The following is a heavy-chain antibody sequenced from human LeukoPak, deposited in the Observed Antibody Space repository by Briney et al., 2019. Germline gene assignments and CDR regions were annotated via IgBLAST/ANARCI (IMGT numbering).Heavy chain of an antibody. CDR2: VSGSGGST. J-gene: IGHJ4*02. D-gene: IGHD6-25*01. V-gene: IGHV3-23*01. CDR1: GFTFSSYA. Sequence: GGSLRLSCAASGFTFSSYAMSWVRQPPGKGLEWVSAVSGSGGSTYYADSVKGRFTISRDKSKNTLYLQMNSLRAEDTAVYYCAKDGGSAPTFIDFWGQGTLVTVSS. CDR3: AKDGGSAPTFIDF.